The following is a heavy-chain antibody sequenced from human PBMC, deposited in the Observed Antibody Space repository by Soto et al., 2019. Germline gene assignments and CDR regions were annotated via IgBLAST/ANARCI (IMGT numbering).Heavy chain of an antibody. CDR1: GFTFSSYW. V-gene: IGHV3-7*03. Sequence: LSCAASGFTFSSYWVSWVRQAPGKGLEWVANIKQDGSEKYYVDSVKGRFTISRDNAKNSLYLQMNSLRAEDTAVYYRARVLGNSGYYGMDVWGQGTTVTVAS. D-gene: IGHD4-4*01. J-gene: IGHJ6*02. CDR2: IKQDGSEK. CDR3: ARVLGNSGYYGMDV.